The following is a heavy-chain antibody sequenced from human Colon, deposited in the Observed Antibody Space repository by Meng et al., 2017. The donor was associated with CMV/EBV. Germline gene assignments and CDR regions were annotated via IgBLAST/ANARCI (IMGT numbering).Heavy chain of an antibody. CDR3: ATIAAYNSRDWFDP. V-gene: IGHV4-38-2*02. Sequence: SETLSLTCTVSGYSISSGYYWGWIRQPPGKGLEWIGSIYHSGSTYYNPSLKSRFAISVDTSKNQFSLRLSSVTAADTAVYYCATIAAYNSRDWFDPWGQGTLVTVSS. J-gene: IGHJ5*02. CDR1: GYSISSGYY. D-gene: IGHD1-14*01. CDR2: IYHSGST.